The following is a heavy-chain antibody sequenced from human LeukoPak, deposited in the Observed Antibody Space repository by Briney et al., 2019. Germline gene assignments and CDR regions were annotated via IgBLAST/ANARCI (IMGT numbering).Heavy chain of an antibody. J-gene: IGHJ6*03. CDR3: AKDSSTTVTPCYYYYMDV. D-gene: IGHD4-11*01. V-gene: IGHV3-30*02. CDR2: IRQDGSNT. Sequence: GGSLTLLCGPSGLTLSRYGMQWLRPAPGKGLEWVAFIRQDGSNTYYAYSVKGRFTISRDNSENTLYLQMNNLRAEDTAVYYCAKDSSTTVTPCYYYYMDVWGKGTTVTVSS. CDR1: GLTLSRYG.